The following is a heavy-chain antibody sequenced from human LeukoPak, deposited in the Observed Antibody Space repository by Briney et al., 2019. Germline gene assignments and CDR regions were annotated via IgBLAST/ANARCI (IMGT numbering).Heavy chain of an antibody. D-gene: IGHD2-15*01. J-gene: IGHJ4*02. V-gene: IGHV3-23*01. CDR3: ARRGDGGPYYPLDY. CDR2: ISGSGGSS. CDR1: GFTFSSYA. Sequence: PGGSLRLSCAASGFTFSSYAMSWVRQAPGKGLEWVSAISGSGGSSYYADSVKGRFTISRDNSQNTLYLQMNSLKTEDTAVYYCARRGDGGPYYPLDYWGQGTLVTVSS.